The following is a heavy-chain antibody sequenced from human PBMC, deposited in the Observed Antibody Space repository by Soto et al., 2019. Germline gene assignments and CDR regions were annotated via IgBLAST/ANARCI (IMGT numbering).Heavy chain of an antibody. Sequence: QVQMEQSGPEVRKRGSSLKVSCKPSGGFLSGFAINWVRQAPGQGLEWMGRIIPIVDVANSAQRFQDRITFTADKSTGTAYMELSSLRPDDTAVYYCARGDSSPWFYFDHWGLGSLVTVSS. CDR2: IIPIVDVA. D-gene: IGHD6-13*01. CDR1: GGFLSGFA. J-gene: IGHJ4*02. CDR3: ARGDSSPWFYFDH. V-gene: IGHV1-69*04.